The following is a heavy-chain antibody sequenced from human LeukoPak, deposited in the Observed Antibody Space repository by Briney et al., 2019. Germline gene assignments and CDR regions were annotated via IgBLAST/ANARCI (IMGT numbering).Heavy chain of an antibody. J-gene: IGHJ4*02. CDR1: GYTFTSYD. CDR3: ARNGRVRRVVKDLFEY. CDR2: VSPYNGNT. V-gene: IGHV1-18*01. Sequence: GASVKVSCKASGYTFTSYDITWVRRAPGQGLEWMGRVSPYNGNTYYSQRFQDRVTITKDTSTGTAYMDLRNLRTDDTAMYYCARNGRVRRVVKDLFEYWGQGTLVAVSS. D-gene: IGHD3-10*01.